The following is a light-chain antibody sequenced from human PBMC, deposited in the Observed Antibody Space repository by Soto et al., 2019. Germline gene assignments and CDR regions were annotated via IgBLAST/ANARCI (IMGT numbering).Light chain of an antibody. CDR1: QGIRHY. V-gene: IGKV1-9*01. J-gene: IGKJ5*01. CDR2: GAS. CDR3: QQVYGHPPA. Sequence: DIQLTQSPSFLSASVGARVTITCGASQGIRHYLAWYQQKPGKAPSLLMYGASTLQSGVPSRFSGSGSGTEFTLTIGSLQPEDVATYFCQQVYGHPPAFGPGTRLEI.